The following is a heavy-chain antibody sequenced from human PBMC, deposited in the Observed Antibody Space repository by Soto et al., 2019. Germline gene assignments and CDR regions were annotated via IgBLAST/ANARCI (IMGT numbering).Heavy chain of an antibody. CDR3: ARAPDYGAYYYYKDV. Sequence: PGESLKISCKGSGYSFTSYWIGWVRQMPGKGLEWMGIIYPGDSDTRYSPSFQGQVTISADKSISTAYLQWSSLKASDTAMYYCARAPDYGAYYYYKDVWGKGTTVTVSS. J-gene: IGHJ6*03. CDR1: GYSFTSYW. D-gene: IGHD4-17*01. CDR2: IYPGDSDT. V-gene: IGHV5-51*01.